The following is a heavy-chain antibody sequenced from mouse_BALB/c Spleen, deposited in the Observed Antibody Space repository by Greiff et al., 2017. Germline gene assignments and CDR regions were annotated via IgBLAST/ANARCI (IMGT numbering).Heavy chain of an antibody. CDR3: ARWGTTVVATDY. Sequence: EVKLQESGPGLVKPSQSLSLTCTVTGYSITSDYAWNWIRQFPGNKLEWMGYISCSGSTSYNPSLKSRISITRDTSKNQFFLQLNSVTTEDTATYYCARWGTTVVATDYWGQGTTLTVSS. CDR1: GYSITSDYA. CDR2: ISCSGST. V-gene: IGHV3-2*02. J-gene: IGHJ2*01. D-gene: IGHD1-1*01.